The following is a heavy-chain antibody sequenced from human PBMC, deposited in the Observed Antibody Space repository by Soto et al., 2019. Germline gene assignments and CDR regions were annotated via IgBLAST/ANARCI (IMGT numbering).Heavy chain of an antibody. CDR1: GGSFSGYY. Sequence: QMQLHQWGAGLLKPSETLSLTCAVYGGSFSGYYYYWIRQPPGKGLEWIGEINRSGSTNYNPSLNSRVTMSVDTSQNQFSLTLSSVTAADTAIYYCARGGLTTVPPLTWGQGSLVTVTS. D-gene: IGHD4-17*01. CDR2: INRSGST. V-gene: IGHV4-34*01. CDR3: ARGGLTTVPPLT. J-gene: IGHJ1*01.